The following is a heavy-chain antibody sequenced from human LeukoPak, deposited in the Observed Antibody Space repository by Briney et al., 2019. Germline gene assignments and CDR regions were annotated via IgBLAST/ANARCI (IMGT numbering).Heavy chain of an antibody. D-gene: IGHD6-13*01. CDR2: ISGSGGST. CDR1: GFTFSSYA. Sequence: GGSLRLSCAASGFTFSSYAMSWVRQAPGKGLEWVSAISGSGGSTYYADSVEGRFTISRDNSKNTLYLQMNSLRAEDTAVYYCAKVNSRSSSWYRGGGYFDYWGLGTLVTVSS. V-gene: IGHV3-23*01. CDR3: AKVNSRSSSWYRGGGYFDY. J-gene: IGHJ4*02.